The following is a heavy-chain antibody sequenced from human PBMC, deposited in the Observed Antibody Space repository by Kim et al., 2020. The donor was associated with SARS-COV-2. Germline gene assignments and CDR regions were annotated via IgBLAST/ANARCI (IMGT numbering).Heavy chain of an antibody. D-gene: IGHD3-16*02. CDR3: AKASDYDYIWGSYRSPADY. J-gene: IGHJ4*02. Sequence: GRFTISRDNSKNTLYLQMNSLRAEDTAVYYCAKASDYDYIWGSYRSPADYWGQGTLVTVSS. V-gene: IGHV3-23*01.